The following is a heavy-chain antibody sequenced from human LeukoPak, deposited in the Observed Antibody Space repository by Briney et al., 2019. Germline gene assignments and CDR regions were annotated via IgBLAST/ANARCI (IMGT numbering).Heavy chain of an antibody. CDR1: GGSISSGDYY. CDR2: IYYSGST. Sequence: SETLSLTCTVSGGSISSGDYYWSWIRQPPGKGLEWIGYIYYSGSTNYNPSLKSRVTISVDTSKSQFSLKLNSLTAADTAMYYCARVGGTNYYYYGMDVWGQGTLVTVSS. V-gene: IGHV4-61*08. J-gene: IGHJ6*02. CDR3: ARVGGTNYYYYGMDV.